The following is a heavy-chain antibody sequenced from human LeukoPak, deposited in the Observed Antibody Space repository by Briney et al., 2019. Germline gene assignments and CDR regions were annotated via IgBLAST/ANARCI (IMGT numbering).Heavy chain of an antibody. J-gene: IGHJ4*02. CDR3: ASPHYYDRSGYYY. Sequence: KPSESLSLTCTVSGGSISSSSYYSGRIRPHPGKWLEWIGSIYYSGSTYYHPSLKSRVTISVDTSKNQFSLKLSSVTAADTAVYYCASPHYYDRSGYYYWGQGTLVTVSS. CDR2: IYYSGST. D-gene: IGHD3-22*01. CDR1: GGSISSSSYY. V-gene: IGHV4-39*01.